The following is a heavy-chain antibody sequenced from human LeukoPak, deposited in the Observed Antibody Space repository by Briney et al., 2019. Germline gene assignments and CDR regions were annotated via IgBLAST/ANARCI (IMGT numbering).Heavy chain of an antibody. J-gene: IGHJ5*02. V-gene: IGHV3-30*01. CDR3: ARGGVAARPSWNWFDP. Sequence: GGSLRLSCAASGFTFSSYAMHWVRQAPGKGLEWVAVISYDGSNKYYADSVKGRFTISRDNSKNTLYLQMNSLRAEDTAVYYCARGGVAARPSWNWFDPWAREPWSPSPQ. CDR1: GFTFSSYA. CDR2: ISYDGSNK. D-gene: IGHD6-6*01.